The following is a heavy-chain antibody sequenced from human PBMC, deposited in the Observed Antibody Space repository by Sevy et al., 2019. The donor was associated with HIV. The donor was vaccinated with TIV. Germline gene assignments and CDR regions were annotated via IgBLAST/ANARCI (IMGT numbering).Heavy chain of an antibody. CDR2: MNPNSGNR. Sequence: ASVKVSCKASGYTFTSYDINWVRQATGQGLEWMGWMNPNSGNRGYAQMFQGRVTMTRNTSISTAYMELSSLRSEDTAVYYCASAGLRWGFGPWGQGTLVTVSS. CDR3: ASAGLRWGFGP. D-gene: IGHD4-17*01. CDR1: GYTFTSYD. J-gene: IGHJ5*02. V-gene: IGHV1-8*01.